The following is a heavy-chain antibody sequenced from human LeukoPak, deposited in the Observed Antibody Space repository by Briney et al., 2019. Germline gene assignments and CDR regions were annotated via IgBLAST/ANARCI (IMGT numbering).Heavy chain of an antibody. J-gene: IGHJ3*02. CDR2: IYYSGST. V-gene: IGHV4-39*07. D-gene: IGHD2-15*01. CDR3: ARDRVGTRPRAFDI. Sequence: PSETLSLTYTVSGGSISSSSYYWGWIRQPPGKGLEWIGSIYYSGSTYYNPSLKSRVTISVDTSKNQFSLKLSSVTAADTAVYYCARDRVGTRPRAFDIWGQGTMVTVSS. CDR1: GGSISSSSYY.